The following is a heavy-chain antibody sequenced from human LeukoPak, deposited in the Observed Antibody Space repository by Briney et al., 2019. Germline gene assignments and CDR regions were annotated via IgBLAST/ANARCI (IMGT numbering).Heavy chain of an antibody. J-gene: IGHJ4*02. CDR3: AGGGEMATFPHGY. Sequence: SETLSLTCTVSGASITGCFWSWIRHPPRKGLEWIGYIHYNGSTSSNPSLKRRVTITIDTYKNKYYFKLNSVSAPATAAYFCAGGGEMATFPHGYWGQGTLVTASS. CDR2: IHYNGST. D-gene: IGHD5-24*01. V-gene: IGHV4-59*01. CDR1: GASITGCF.